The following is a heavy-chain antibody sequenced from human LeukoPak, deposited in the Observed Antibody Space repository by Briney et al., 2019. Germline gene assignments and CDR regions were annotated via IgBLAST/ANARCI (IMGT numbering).Heavy chain of an antibody. Sequence: KRSETLSLTCTVSGGSISGYYWGWIRQPPGKGLEWIGSFYYSGSTYYNPSLKSRVTMAVDASKNQFSLKLSSVTAEDTAVYYCVVPRGDYWGQGTLLTVPS. V-gene: IGHV4-39*01. CDR2: FYYSGST. CDR1: GGSISGYY. J-gene: IGHJ4*01. CDR3: VVPRGDY. D-gene: IGHD1-26*01.